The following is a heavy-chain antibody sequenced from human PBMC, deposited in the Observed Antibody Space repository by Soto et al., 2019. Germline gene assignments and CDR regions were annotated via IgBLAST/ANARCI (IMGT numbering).Heavy chain of an antibody. Sequence: EGRLVESGGGLAESGRSLRLSCTGSGFNFANYALTWVRQAPGKGLEWVGFIRGETNGGTAAYAASLKGRITISRDDPKSIAYLEINSLQTEDKALYYCTKYYYESSGYYVYWGQGTLATV. D-gene: IGHD3-22*01. CDR1: GFNFANYA. J-gene: IGHJ4*02. CDR3: TKYYYESSGYYVY. V-gene: IGHV3-49*04. CDR2: IRGETNGGTA.